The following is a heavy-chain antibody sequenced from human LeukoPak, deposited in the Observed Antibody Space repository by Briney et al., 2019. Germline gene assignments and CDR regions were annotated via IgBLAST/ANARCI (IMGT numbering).Heavy chain of an antibody. CDR2: IYYSGST. Sequence: SETLSLTCTVSGGSISSSSYYWGWIRQPPGKGLEWIGSIYYSGSTYYNPSLKSRVTISVDTSKNQFSLKLSSVTAADTAVYYCARHPLRTHFDYWGQGTLVTVSS. V-gene: IGHV4-39*01. CDR3: ARHPLRTHFDY. J-gene: IGHJ4*02. CDR1: GGSISSSSYY.